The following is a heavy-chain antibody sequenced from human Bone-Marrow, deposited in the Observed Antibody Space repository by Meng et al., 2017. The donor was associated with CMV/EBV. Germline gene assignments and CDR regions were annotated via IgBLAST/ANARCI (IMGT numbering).Heavy chain of an antibody. Sequence: GGSLRLSCKGSGYTFSSNWIAWVRQMPGKGLEWMGIIYPGDSDTRYSPSFQGQVTISADKSINTAYLQWSSLRASDTAMYDCARHPRFSSGSDLFDPWGQGTLVTVSS. J-gene: IGHJ5*02. CDR3: ARHPRFSSGSDLFDP. V-gene: IGHV5-51*01. CDR1: GYTFSSNW. D-gene: IGHD6-19*01. CDR2: IYPGDSDT.